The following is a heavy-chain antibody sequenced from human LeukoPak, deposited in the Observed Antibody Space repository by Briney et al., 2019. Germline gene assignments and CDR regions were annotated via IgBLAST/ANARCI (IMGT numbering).Heavy chain of an antibody. CDR3: AKLEQTFDFHY. V-gene: IGHV1-2*02. J-gene: IGHJ4*02. CDR2: INPKSGGT. Sequence: ASVKVSCKASGYTFTDYYMHWVRQTPGQGLEWMGWINPKSGGTNYAQKFQGRVTMTRDTSISTPFMELSRLKSDDTAVYYCAKLEQTFDFHYWGQGTLVTVSS. CDR1: GYTFTDYY. D-gene: IGHD3-10*01.